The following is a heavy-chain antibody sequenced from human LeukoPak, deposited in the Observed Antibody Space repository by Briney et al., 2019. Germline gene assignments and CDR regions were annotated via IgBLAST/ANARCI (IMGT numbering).Heavy chain of an antibody. Sequence: ASVKVSCKASGYTFTSYYMHWVRQAPGQGLEWMGIINPSGGSTSYAQKFQGRVTMTRDMSTSTVYMELSSLRSEDTAVYYCARDSNYDILTGYYLGTKRYYYYYYMDVWGKGTTVTVSS. V-gene: IGHV1-46*01. J-gene: IGHJ6*03. CDR2: INPSGGST. D-gene: IGHD3-9*01. CDR3: ARDSNYDILTGYYLGTKRYYYYYYMDV. CDR1: GYTFTSYY.